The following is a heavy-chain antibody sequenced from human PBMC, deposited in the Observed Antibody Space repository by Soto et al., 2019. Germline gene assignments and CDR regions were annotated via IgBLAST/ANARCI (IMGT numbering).Heavy chain of an antibody. CDR1: GVSVSSRTYY. Sequence: SETLSLTCTVSGVSVSSRTYYWSWIRQPPGKGLEWIGYISYGGSTNYNPSLKSRVTISVDTSKNQFSLKLSSVTAADTAVYYCARGYGSGSYIWFDPWGQGTLVTVSS. CDR2: ISYGGST. V-gene: IGHV4-61*01. CDR3: ARGYGSGSYIWFDP. J-gene: IGHJ5*02. D-gene: IGHD3-10*01.